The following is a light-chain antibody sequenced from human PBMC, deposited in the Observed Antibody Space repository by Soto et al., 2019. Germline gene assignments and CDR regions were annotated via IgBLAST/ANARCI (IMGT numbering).Light chain of an antibody. J-gene: IGKJ4*01. Sequence: EIVMTQSPATLSVSPGESATLSCRASHSVSSSLAWYQQKPGQAPRLLIYGASTGATGIPARFSGSGSGTDFSLTISSLQSEDFAVYYCVQYHHCPLTFGGGTKVEIK. CDR2: GAS. CDR1: HSVSSS. V-gene: IGKV3-15*01. CDR3: VQYHHCPLT.